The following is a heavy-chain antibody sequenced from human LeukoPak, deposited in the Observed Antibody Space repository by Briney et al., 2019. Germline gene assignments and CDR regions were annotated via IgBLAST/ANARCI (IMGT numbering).Heavy chain of an antibody. J-gene: IGHJ4*02. CDR1: GGSFSGYY. D-gene: IGHD3-10*01. Sequence: KPSETLSLTCAVYGGSFSGYYWSWIRQPPGKGLEWIGEINHSGSTNYNPSLKSRVTISVDTSKNQFSLKLSSVTAADTAVYYCARGLFHYYGSGSYKGHYDYWGQGTLVTVSS. V-gene: IGHV4-34*01. CDR2: INHSGST. CDR3: ARGLFHYYGSGSYKGHYDY.